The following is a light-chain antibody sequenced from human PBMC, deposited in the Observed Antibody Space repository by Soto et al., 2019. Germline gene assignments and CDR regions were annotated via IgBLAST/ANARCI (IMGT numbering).Light chain of an antibody. V-gene: IGLV6-57*02. CDR3: QSYDSSTVV. J-gene: IGLJ2*01. CDR2: EDN. CDR1: SGSIASNY. Sequence: NFMLTQPHSVSESPGKTVTISCTGSSGSIASNYVQWYQQRPGSAPTTVIYEDNQRPSGVPDRFSGSIDSSSNSASLTISGEKTEDEADYYCQSYDSSTVVFGGGTKLTVL.